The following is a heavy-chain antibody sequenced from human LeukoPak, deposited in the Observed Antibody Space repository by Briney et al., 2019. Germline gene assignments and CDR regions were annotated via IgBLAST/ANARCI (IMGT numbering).Heavy chain of an antibody. CDR1: GYNFPAYF. J-gene: IGHJ4*02. V-gene: IGHV1-2*06. D-gene: IGHD2-2*01. CDR3: VRVGFTTSWSNFDY. Sequence: ASVKVSCKAAGYNFPAYFMHWVRQAPGQGLEWMGRINPNGGYTNYAQKFQGRVTMASDTSISTAYMELNSLISDDTAVYYCVRVGFTTSWSNFDYWGQGTLVTVSS. CDR2: INPNGGYT.